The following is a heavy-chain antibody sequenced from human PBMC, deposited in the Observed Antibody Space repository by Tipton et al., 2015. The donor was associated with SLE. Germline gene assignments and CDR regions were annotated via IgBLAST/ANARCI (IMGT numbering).Heavy chain of an antibody. J-gene: IGHJ4*02. CDR1: GGSISSYY. Sequence: TLSLTCTVSGGSISSYYWSWIRQPPGKGLEWIGYMYYSGSTNYNPSLKSRVTISVDTSKNQFSLMLSSVTAADTAVYYCAGQPLGTVAGLDYWGQGTLVTGSS. V-gene: IGHV4-59*07. CDR2: MYYSGST. D-gene: IGHD6-19*01. CDR3: AGQPLGTVAGLDY.